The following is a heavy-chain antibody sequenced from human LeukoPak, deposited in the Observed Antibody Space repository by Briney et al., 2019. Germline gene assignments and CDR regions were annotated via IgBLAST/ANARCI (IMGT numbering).Heavy chain of an antibody. J-gene: IGHJ4*02. Sequence: PGRSLRLSCAASGFTFSSYGMHWVRQAPGEGLEWVAVIWYDGSNKYYADSVKGRFTISRDNSKNTLYLQMNSLRAEDTAVYYCARDAMYIDYWGQGTLVTVSS. D-gene: IGHD1-14*01. CDR1: GFTFSSYG. CDR3: ARDAMYIDY. CDR2: IWYDGSNK. V-gene: IGHV3-33*01.